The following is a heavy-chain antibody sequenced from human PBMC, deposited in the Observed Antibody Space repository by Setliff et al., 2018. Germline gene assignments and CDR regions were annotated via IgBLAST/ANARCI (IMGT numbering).Heavy chain of an antibody. CDR1: GYNFATYW. J-gene: IGHJ5*02. CDR2: IYPSDSDT. D-gene: IGHD3-10*01. CDR3: ARHPYYYGSGTYLDNNNRWFDP. Sequence: GESLTISCKASGYNFATYWIGWVRQMPGKGLEWMGIIYPSDSDTRYSPSCQGQVTISVDKSINTAYLQWSSLRASDTAIYYCARHPYYYGSGTYLDNNNRWFDPWGQGTLVTVSS. V-gene: IGHV5-51*01.